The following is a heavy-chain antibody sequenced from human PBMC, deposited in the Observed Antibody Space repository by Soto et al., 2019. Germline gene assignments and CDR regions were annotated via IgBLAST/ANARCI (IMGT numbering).Heavy chain of an antibody. Sequence: PSETLSLTCAVYGGSFSGYYWSWIRQPPGKGLEWIGEINHSGRTNYNPYLKSRVTISVDTSKNQFSLKLSSVTAADTAVYYCARGVYCSSTSCYWGMDVWGQGTTVTVSS. D-gene: IGHD2-2*01. V-gene: IGHV4-34*01. CDR1: GGSFSGYY. CDR3: ARGVYCSSTSCYWGMDV. J-gene: IGHJ6*02. CDR2: INHSGRT.